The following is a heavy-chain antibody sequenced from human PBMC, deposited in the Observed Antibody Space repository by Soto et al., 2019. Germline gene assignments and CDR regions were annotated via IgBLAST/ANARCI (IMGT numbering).Heavy chain of an antibody. V-gene: IGHV3-30*03. Sequence: PGGSLRLSCAASGFSFSSYGMHWVRQAPGKGLEWVAVITLDGSNTYYVDSVKGRFTISRDNAKNTVYLQMSSLRVEDTALYYCATGFRTSGNFFDYWGQGTLVTVSS. D-gene: IGHD1-26*01. J-gene: IGHJ4*02. CDR1: GFSFSSYG. CDR2: ITLDGSNT. CDR3: ATGFRTSGNFFDY.